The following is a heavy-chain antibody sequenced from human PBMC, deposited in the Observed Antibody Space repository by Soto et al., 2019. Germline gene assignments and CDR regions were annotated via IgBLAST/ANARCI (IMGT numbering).Heavy chain of an antibody. J-gene: IGHJ4*02. D-gene: IGHD3-22*01. CDR2: IDPSDSYT. CDR3: ARLEVLRSDSSGYVRGDG. CDR1: GYSFTSYW. V-gene: IGHV5-10-1*01. Sequence: GESLKISCKGSGYSFTSYWISWVRQMPGKGLEWMGRIDPSDSYTNYSPSFQGHVTISADKSISTAYLQWSSLKASDTAMYYCARLEVLRSDSSGYVRGDGWGQGTLVTVSS.